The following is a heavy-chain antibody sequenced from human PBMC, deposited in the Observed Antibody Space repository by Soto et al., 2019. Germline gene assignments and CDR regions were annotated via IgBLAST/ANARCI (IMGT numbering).Heavy chain of an antibody. Sequence: TSDTLCLTCTVSGGSISSGGYYWSWIRQHPGTGLEWIGYIYYSGSTYYNPSLKSRVTISVDTSKNQFSLKLSSVTAADTAVYYCARSLGYCSSTSCYGHVAFDYWGQGTLVTVSS. CDR2: IYYSGST. CDR3: ARSLGYCSSTSCYGHVAFDY. D-gene: IGHD2-2*01. CDR1: GGSISSGGYY. V-gene: IGHV4-31*03. J-gene: IGHJ4*02.